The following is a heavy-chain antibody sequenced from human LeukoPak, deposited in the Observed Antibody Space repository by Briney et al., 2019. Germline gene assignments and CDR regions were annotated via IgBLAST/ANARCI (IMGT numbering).Heavy chain of an antibody. CDR3: ARNLDV. J-gene: IGHJ6*02. CDR1: GFTFSSYS. Sequence: GGSLRLSCVGSGFTFSSYSMNWVRQAPGKGLEWVSYISSSGDTTYYADSVKGRSTISRDNAKNSLYLQMNSLRAEDTAVYYCARNLDVWGQGTTVTVSS. V-gene: IGHV3-48*04. CDR2: ISSSGDTT.